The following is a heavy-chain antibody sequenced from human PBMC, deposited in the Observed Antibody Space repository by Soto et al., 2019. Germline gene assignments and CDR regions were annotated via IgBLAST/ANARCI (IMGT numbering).Heavy chain of an antibody. CDR2: IYYSGST. Sequence: SETLSLACTVSVGSIISYYWSWIRQPPGKGLEWIGYIYYSGSTNYDPSLKSRVTISVDTSKNQFSLKLSSVTAADTAVYYCARGRFYGDYENYYYYGMDVWGQGTTVTVSS. CDR3: ARGRFYGDYENYYYYGMDV. D-gene: IGHD4-17*01. CDR1: VGSIISYY. V-gene: IGHV4-59*01. J-gene: IGHJ6*02.